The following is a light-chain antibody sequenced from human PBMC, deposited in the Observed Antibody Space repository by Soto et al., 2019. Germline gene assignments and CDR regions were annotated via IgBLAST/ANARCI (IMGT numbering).Light chain of an antibody. CDR3: SSYTSSFTLL. CDR1: SSDVGAYNY. CDR2: DVN. Sequence: QSALTQPASVSGSPGQSITISYTGASSDVGAYNYVSWYQQHPGIAPKLMIYDVNNRPSGVSNRFSGSKSGNTASLTISGLQAEDEADYYCSSYTSSFTLLFGGGTKLTVL. J-gene: IGLJ2*01. V-gene: IGLV2-14*01.